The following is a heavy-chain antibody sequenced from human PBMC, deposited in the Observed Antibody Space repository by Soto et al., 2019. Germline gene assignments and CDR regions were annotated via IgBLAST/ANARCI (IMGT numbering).Heavy chain of an antibody. CDR2: IYNSGST. J-gene: IGHJ4*02. CDR3: AREFAY. Sequence: QVQLQESGPGLVKPSETLSLTCTVSGGSVSSGNYYWTWIRQPPGKGLEWIGLIYNSGSTNYNPSLKSRVTISLDTSKNQFSLKLTSVTAADTGVYYCAREFAYWGQGILVTVSS. CDR1: GGSVSSGNYY. V-gene: IGHV4-61*01.